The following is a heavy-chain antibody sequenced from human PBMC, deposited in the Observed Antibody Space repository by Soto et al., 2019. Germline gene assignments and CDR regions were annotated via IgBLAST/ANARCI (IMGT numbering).Heavy chain of an antibody. CDR2: ISAINGTT. V-gene: IGHV1-18*01. Sequence: QVQLVQSGAEVKKPGASVKVSCKASGYTFTSYGISWVRQAPGQGLEWMGWISAINGTTNYAQKRQGRVTMTTDTCTSAAEMELRSLRADDTAVYYCAREYDFWSDHGMAVWGQGTTVTVSS. CDR1: GYTFTSYG. D-gene: IGHD3-3*01. J-gene: IGHJ6*02. CDR3: AREYDFWSDHGMAV.